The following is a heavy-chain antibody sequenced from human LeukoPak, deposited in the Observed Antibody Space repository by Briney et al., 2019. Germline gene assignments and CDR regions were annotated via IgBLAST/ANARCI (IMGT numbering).Heavy chain of an antibody. D-gene: IGHD6-19*01. J-gene: IGHJ4*02. V-gene: IGHV3-23*01. CDR3: AKISHWLGDFDY. Sequence: GGSLRLSCVSSGFRFSNYAMSWVRQAPGKGLEWVSSISGSGGGTYYADSVKGRFTISRDNSKKTLYLQMNSLRAEDTAVYYCAKISHWLGDFDYWGQGTLVTVSS. CDR1: GFRFSNYA. CDR2: ISGSGGGT.